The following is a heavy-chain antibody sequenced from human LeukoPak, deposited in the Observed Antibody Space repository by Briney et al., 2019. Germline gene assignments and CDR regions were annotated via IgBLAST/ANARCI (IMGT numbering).Heavy chain of an antibody. V-gene: IGHV4-59*01. D-gene: IGHD4-17*01. Sequence: PSETLSLTCAVYGGSFSGYYWSWIRQPPGKGLEWIGYIYYSGSTNYNPSLKSRVTISVDTSKNQFSLKLSSVTAADTAVYYCARGPTVTLYGMDVWGQGTTVTVSS. CDR3: ARGPTVTLYGMDV. J-gene: IGHJ6*02. CDR1: GGSFSGYY. CDR2: IYYSGST.